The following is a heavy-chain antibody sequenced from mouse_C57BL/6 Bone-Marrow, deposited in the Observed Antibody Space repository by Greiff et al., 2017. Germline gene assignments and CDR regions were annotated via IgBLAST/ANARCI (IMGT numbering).Heavy chain of an antibody. J-gene: IGHJ4*01. V-gene: IGHV1-53*01. CDR3: ARHAPDYYAMDY. CDR2: INPSNGGT. CDR1: GYTFTSYW. D-gene: IGHD6-5*01. Sequence: VQLQQSGTELVKPGASVKLSCKASGYTFTSYWMHWVKQRPGQGLEWIGNINPSNGGTNYNEKFKSKATLTVDKSSSTAYMQLSSLTSEDSAVYYCARHAPDYYAMDYWGQGTSVTVSS.